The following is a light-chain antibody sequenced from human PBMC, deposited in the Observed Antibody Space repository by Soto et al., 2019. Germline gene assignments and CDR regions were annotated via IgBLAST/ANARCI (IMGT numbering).Light chain of an antibody. Sequence: IHMTQSPSSLSASVGDRVTITCRASQRITTYLNWYQQKPGKAPKLLISTAATLQGGVPSRFSGSGSGTDFTLTITTLQPEDFATYFCQQSYSTPYTSGQGTKLEIK. CDR1: QRITTY. V-gene: IGKV1-39*01. CDR3: QQSYSTPYT. CDR2: TAA. J-gene: IGKJ2*01.